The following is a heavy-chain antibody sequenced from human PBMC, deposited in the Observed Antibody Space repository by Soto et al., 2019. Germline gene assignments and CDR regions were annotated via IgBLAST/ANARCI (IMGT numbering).Heavy chain of an antibody. CDR2: INHSGST. V-gene: IGHV4-34*01. CDR3: ARGELSYYDSSGYLDY. D-gene: IGHD3-22*01. J-gene: IGHJ4*02. CDR1: GGSFSGYY. Sequence: SEPLSLTCAVYGGSFSGYYWSWIRQPPGKGLEWIGEINHSGSTNYNPSLRSRVTISVDTSKNQFSLKLSSVTAADTAVYYCARGELSYYDSSGYLDYWGQGTLVTVSS.